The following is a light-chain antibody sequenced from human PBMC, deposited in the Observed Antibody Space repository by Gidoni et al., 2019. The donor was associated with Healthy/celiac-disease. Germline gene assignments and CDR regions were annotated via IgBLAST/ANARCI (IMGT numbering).Light chain of an antibody. J-gene: IGKJ1*01. CDR1: QGISNY. V-gene: IGKV1-17*03. CDR3: LQHNSYPWT. Sequence: EIQMSQSPSALSASVGDRVTITCRASQGISNYLAWFQQKPGKVPQRLIYAASSLPIGVPSRFSGSGSGTEFTLTISSLEPEDFATYYCLQHNSYPWTFGPGTKVEIK. CDR2: AAS.